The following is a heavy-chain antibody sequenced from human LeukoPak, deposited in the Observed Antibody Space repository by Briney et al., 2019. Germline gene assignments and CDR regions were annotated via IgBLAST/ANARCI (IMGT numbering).Heavy chain of an antibody. V-gene: IGHV3-30-3*01. Sequence: GGSLRLSCAASGFTFSSYAMHWVRQAPGKGLEWVAVISYDGSNKYYADSVKGRFTISRDNSKNTLYLQMNSLRAEDTAVYYCARETPDYGDFSYFAYWGQGTLVTVSS. CDR2: ISYDGSNK. CDR1: GFTFSSYA. CDR3: ARETPDYGDFSYFAY. D-gene: IGHD4-17*01. J-gene: IGHJ4*02.